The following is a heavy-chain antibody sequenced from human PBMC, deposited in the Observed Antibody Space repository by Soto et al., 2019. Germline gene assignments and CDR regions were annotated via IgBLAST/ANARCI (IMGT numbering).Heavy chain of an antibody. CDR3: AKFVKWEPLSYFDY. D-gene: IGHD1-26*01. CDR2: ISGSGGST. J-gene: IGHJ4*02. V-gene: IGHV3-23*01. CDR1: GFTFSSYS. Sequence: GGSLRLSCAASGFTFSSYSMNWVRQAPGKGLEWVSAISGSGGSTYYADSVKGRFTISRDNSKNTLYLQMNSLRAEDTAVYYCAKFVKWEPLSYFDYWGQGTLVTVSS.